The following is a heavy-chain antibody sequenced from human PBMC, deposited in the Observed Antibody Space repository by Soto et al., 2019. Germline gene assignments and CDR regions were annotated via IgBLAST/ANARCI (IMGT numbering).Heavy chain of an antibody. V-gene: IGHV4-59*01. D-gene: IGHD6-13*01. CDR1: GGSISSYY. Sequence: PSETLSLTCTVSGGSISSYYWSWIRQPPGKGLEWIGYIYYSGSTNYNPSLKSRVTISVDTSKNQFSLKLSSVTAADTAVYYCARTDGSSWYRYYFDYWGQGTLVTSPQ. CDR2: IYYSGST. J-gene: IGHJ4*02. CDR3: ARTDGSSWYRYYFDY.